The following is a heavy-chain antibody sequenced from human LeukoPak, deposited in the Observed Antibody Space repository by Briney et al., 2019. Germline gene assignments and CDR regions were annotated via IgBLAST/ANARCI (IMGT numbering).Heavy chain of an antibody. CDR3: ARDGPHYYDSSGYPW. CDR2: ISAYNGNT. D-gene: IGHD3-22*01. Sequence: ASEKVSCKASGYTFTSYGISWVRQAPGQGLEWMGWISAYNGNTNYAQKLQGRVTMTTDTSTSTAYMELRSLRSDDTAVYYCARDGPHYYDSSGYPWWGQGTLVTVSS. CDR1: GYTFTSYG. V-gene: IGHV1-18*01. J-gene: IGHJ4*02.